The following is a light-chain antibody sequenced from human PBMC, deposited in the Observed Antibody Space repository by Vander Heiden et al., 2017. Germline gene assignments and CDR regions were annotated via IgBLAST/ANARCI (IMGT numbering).Light chain of an antibody. J-gene: IGLJ2*01. V-gene: IGLV2-23*02. CDR3: CSYGGGTTLGL. CDR2: EVS. CDR1: SSDNGTFDH. Sequence: QSALNPPSSLSGSPGQSIIISCSGTSSDNGTFDHVSWHQQYPGKAPKLTIFEVSRRPSGVFDRFSGCKSGKTASLTISGLQAEDEDDYYCCSYGGGTTLGLFGGGTKLTVL.